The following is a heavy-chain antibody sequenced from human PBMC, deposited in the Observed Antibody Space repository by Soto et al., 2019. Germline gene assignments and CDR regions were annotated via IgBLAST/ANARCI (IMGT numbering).Heavy chain of an antibody. CDR3: ARPYSYGMTYNWFDP. D-gene: IGHD5-18*01. J-gene: IGHJ5*02. V-gene: IGHV4-39*07. CDR2: IYHSGST. CDR1: GGSISSSSYY. Sequence: SETLSLTCTVSGGSISSSSYYWGWIRQPPGKGLEWIGYIYHSGSTNYNPSLKSRVTISVDTSKNQFSLKLSSVTAADTAVYYCARPYSYGMTYNWFDPWGQGTLVTVSS.